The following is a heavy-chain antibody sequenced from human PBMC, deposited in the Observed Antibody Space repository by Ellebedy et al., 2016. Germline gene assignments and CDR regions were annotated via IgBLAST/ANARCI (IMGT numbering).Heavy chain of an antibody. J-gene: IGHJ4*02. Sequence: ASVKVSXKVSGNTLTELSMHWVRQAPGKGLEWMGGFDPEDGETVYAEKFEGRVTMTEDTSTDTAFMELNSLRSEDTAVYYCARAMVEMATTGFDSWGQGTLVTVSS. CDR2: FDPEDGET. CDR3: ARAMVEMATTGFDS. D-gene: IGHD5-24*01. V-gene: IGHV1-24*01. CDR1: GNTLTELS.